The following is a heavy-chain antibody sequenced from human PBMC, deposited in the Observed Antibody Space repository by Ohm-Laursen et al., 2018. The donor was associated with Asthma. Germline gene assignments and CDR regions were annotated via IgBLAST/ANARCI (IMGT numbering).Heavy chain of an antibody. Sequence: SQTLSLTCTVSGGSISSYYWSWIRQPPGKGLEWIGYIYYSGSTNYNPSLKSRVTISVDTSKNQFSLRLSSVTAADTAFYYCARVMITFGGFIVPLYYFDYWGQGTLVTVSS. J-gene: IGHJ4*02. D-gene: IGHD3-16*02. CDR3: ARVMITFGGFIVPLYYFDY. V-gene: IGHV4-59*01. CDR1: GGSISSYY. CDR2: IYYSGST.